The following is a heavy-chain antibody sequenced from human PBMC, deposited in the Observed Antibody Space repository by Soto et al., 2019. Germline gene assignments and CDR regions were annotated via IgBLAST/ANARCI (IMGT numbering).Heavy chain of an antibody. CDR2: IYYSGST. D-gene: IGHD6-13*01. Sequence: SETLSLTCTVSGGSISSSSYYWGWIRQPPGKGLEWIGSIYYSGSTYYNPSLKSRVTISVDTSKNQFSLKLSSVTAADTALYYCAKDPLFYSSSWYPNWFVPWGQGTLVTVSS. V-gene: IGHV4-39*02. J-gene: IGHJ5*02. CDR3: AKDPLFYSSSWYPNWFVP. CDR1: GGSISSSSYY.